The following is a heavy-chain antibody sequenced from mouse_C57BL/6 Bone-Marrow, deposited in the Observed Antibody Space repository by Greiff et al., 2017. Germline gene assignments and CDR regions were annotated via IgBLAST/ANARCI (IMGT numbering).Heavy chain of an antibody. CDR2: ISNGGGST. Sequence: EVMLVQSGGGLVQPGGSLKLSCAASGFTFSDYCMYWVRQTPGKRLEWVGYISNGGGSTYYPDNVKGRSTISRDNAKNPLYLQMSRLKSEDTAMYYCARRDYYSTPYYARDYWGQGTSVTVSS. J-gene: IGHJ4*01. V-gene: IGHV5-12*01. CDR1: GFTFSDYC. D-gene: IGHD2-5*01. CDR3: ARRDYYSTPYYARDY.